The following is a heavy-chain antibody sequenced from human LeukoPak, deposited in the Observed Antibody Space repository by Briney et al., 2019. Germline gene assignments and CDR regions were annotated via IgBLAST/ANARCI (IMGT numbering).Heavy chain of an antibody. J-gene: IGHJ5*02. Sequence: PSETLSLTCAVSGGSISSSNWWSWVRQPPGKGLEWIGEIYHSGSTNYNPSLKSRVTISVDKSKNQFSLKLSSVTAADTAVYYCAKRQRYCSGGSCYSSWFDPWGQGTLVTVSS. CDR2: IYHSGST. CDR1: GGSISSSNW. CDR3: AKRQRYCSGGSCYSSWFDP. D-gene: IGHD2-15*01. V-gene: IGHV4-4*02.